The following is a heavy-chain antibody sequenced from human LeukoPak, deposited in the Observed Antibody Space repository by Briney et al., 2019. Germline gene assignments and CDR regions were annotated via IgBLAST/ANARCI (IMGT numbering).Heavy chain of an antibody. D-gene: IGHD6-19*01. CDR3: ARGAYTGGAVAGHFDY. Sequence: GGSLRLSCAASGLTFSSYEMNWVRQAPGKGLERVAFIRYDGGNKYYADSVKGRFTISRDSAKNSLYLQMNSLRAEDTAVYYCARGAYTGGAVAGHFDYWGQGTLVTVSS. J-gene: IGHJ4*02. CDR1: GLTFSSYE. V-gene: IGHV3-30*02. CDR2: IRYDGGNK.